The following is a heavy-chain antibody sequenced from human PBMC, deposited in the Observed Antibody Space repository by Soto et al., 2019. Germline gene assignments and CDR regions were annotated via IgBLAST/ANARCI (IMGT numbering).Heavy chain of an antibody. CDR2: ISYDGSNK. Sequence: GGSLRLSCAASGFTFSSYGMHWVRQAPGKGLEWVAVISYDGSNKYYADPVKGRFTISRDNSKNTLYLQMNSLRAEDTAVYYCAKDARQALRFLEWLPLDAPDYWGQGTLVTVSS. J-gene: IGHJ4*02. D-gene: IGHD3-3*01. CDR1: GFTFSSYG. V-gene: IGHV3-30*18. CDR3: AKDARQALRFLEWLPLDAPDY.